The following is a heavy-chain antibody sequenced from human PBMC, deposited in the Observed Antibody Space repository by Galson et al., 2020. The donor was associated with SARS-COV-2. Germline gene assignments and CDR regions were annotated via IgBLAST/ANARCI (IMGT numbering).Heavy chain of an antibody. Sequence: GGSLRLSCAASGFTFSSYAMHWVRQAPGKGLEWVAVISYDGSNKYYADSVKGRFTISRDNSKNTLYLQMNSLRAEDTAVYYCARDFLHWNPYYYYYGMDVWGQGTTVTVSS. V-gene: IGHV3-30*04. CDR3: ARDFLHWNPYYYYYGMDV. CDR1: GFTFSSYA. J-gene: IGHJ6*02. CDR2: ISYDGSNK. D-gene: IGHD1-1*01.